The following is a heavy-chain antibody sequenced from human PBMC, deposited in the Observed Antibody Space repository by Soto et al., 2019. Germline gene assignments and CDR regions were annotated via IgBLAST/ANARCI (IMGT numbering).Heavy chain of an antibody. J-gene: IGHJ4*02. CDR2: ISYDGSNK. Sequence: PGGSLRLSCAASGFTFSSYAMHWVRQAPGKGLEWVAVISYDGSNKYYADSVKGRFTISRDNSKNTLYLQMNSLRAEDTAVYYWARDPGGAQYSGSPWHFDYWGQGTLVTVS. V-gene: IGHV3-30-3*01. CDR3: ARDPGGAQYSGSPWHFDY. D-gene: IGHD1-26*01. CDR1: GFTFSSYA.